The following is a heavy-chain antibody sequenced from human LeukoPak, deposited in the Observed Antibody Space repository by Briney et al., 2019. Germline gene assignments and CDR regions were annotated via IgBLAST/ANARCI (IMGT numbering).Heavy chain of an antibody. CDR1: GYTFTSYD. V-gene: IGHV1-8*03. CDR2: MNPNSGNT. CDR3: VRGDYYDSGIYPAFD. J-gene: IGHJ4*02. Sequence: ASVKVSCKASGYTFTSYDINWVRQATGQGLGWMGWMNPNSGNTGYAQKFQGRVTITRNTSISTAYMELSSLRSEDTAVYYCVRGDYYDSGIYPAFDWGQGTLVTVSS. D-gene: IGHD3-10*01.